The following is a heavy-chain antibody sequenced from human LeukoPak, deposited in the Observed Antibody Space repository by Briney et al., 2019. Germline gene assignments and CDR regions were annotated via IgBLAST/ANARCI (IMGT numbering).Heavy chain of an antibody. D-gene: IGHD3-22*01. CDR3: ATSKDYYDSSGYYSHAFDI. V-gene: IGHV1-2*02. J-gene: IGHJ3*02. Sequence: ASVKVSCKASGYTFTGYYMHWVRQAPGQGLEWMGWINPNSGDTNYAQKLQGRVTMTRDTSISTAYMELNRLRSDDTAVYYCATSKDYYDSSGYYSHAFDIWGQGTMVTVST. CDR2: INPNSGDT. CDR1: GYTFTGYY.